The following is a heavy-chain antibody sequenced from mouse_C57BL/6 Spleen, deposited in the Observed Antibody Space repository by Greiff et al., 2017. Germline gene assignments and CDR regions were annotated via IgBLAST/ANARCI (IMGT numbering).Heavy chain of an antibody. D-gene: IGHD1-1*01. V-gene: IGHV1-80*01. CDR2: IYPGDGDT. Sequence: QVQLQQSGAELVKPGASVKISCKASGYAFSSYWMNWVKQRPGKGLEWIGQIYPGDGDTNYNGKFKGKATLTADNSSSTAYMQLRVPTSEYSAVYFCATYGSPAMDYWGQGTSVTVAS. J-gene: IGHJ4*01. CDR1: GYAFSSYW. CDR3: ATYGSPAMDY.